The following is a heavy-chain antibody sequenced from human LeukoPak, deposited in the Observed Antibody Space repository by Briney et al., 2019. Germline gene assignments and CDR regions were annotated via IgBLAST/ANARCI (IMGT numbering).Heavy chain of an antibody. J-gene: IGHJ5*02. CDR2: IYYSGST. V-gene: IGHV4-59*01. CDR3: ARATFPFEDNWFDP. CDR1: GGSISSYY. Sequence: SETLSLTCTVSGGSISSYYWSWIRQPPGKGLEWIGYIYYSGSTNYNPSLKSRVTISVDTSKNQFSLKLSSVTAADTAVYYCARATFPFEDNWFDPWGQGTLVTVSS.